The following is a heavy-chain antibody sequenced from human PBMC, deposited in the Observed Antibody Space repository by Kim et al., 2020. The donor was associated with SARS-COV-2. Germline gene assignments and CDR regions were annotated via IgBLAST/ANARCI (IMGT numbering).Heavy chain of an antibody. V-gene: IGHV4-59*13. J-gene: IGHJ3*02. Sequence: SETPSLTCTVSGGSISSYYWSWIRQPPGKGLEWIGYIYYSGSTNYNPSLKSRVTISIDTSKNQFSLKLSSVTAADTAVYYCARGSGITIFGVVIIRAFDIWGQGTMVTVSS. CDR3: ARGSGITIFGVVIIRAFDI. D-gene: IGHD3-3*01. CDR2: IYYSGST. CDR1: GGSISSYY.